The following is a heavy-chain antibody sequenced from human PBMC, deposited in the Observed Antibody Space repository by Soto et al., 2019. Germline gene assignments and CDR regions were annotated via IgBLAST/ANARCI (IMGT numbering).Heavy chain of an antibody. V-gene: IGHV3-23*01. CDR2: ISGSGGST. J-gene: IGHJ4*02. CDR1: GFTFSSYA. Sequence: GGSLRLSCAASGFTFSSYAMSWVRQAPGKGLEWVSAISGSGGSTYYADSVKGRFTISRDNSKNTLYLQMNSLRAEDTAVYYCAKRSTIFGVVILKDFDYWGQGTLVTVSS. D-gene: IGHD3-3*01. CDR3: AKRSTIFGVVILKDFDY.